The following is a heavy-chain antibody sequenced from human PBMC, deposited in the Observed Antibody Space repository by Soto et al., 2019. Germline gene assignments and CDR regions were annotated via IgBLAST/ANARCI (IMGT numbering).Heavy chain of an antibody. CDR2: TYYRSKWYN. V-gene: IGHV6-1*01. CDR1: GDSVSSNSAA. Sequence: SQTLSLTCVISGDSVSSNSAAWNWIRQSPSRGLEWLGRTYYRSKWYNDYAVSVKSRITINPDTSKNQFSLQLNSVTPEDTAVYYCARDDTYSSSLVHYYYGMDVWGRGTTVTVAS. CDR3: ARDDTYSSSLVHYYYGMDV. D-gene: IGHD6-6*01. J-gene: IGHJ6*02.